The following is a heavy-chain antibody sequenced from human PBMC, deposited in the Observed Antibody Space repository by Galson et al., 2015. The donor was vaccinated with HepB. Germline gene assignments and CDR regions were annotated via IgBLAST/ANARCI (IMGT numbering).Heavy chain of an antibody. D-gene: IGHD4-17*01. Sequence: KVSCKASGGTFSSYAISWVRQAPGQGLEWMGGIIPIFGTANYAQKFQGRVTITADESTSTAYMELSSLRSEDTAVYYCARGAYPTTVTTLPFDYWGQGTLVTVSS. J-gene: IGHJ4*02. CDR2: IIPIFGTA. CDR3: ARGAYPTTVTTLPFDY. V-gene: IGHV1-69*01. CDR1: GGTFSSYA.